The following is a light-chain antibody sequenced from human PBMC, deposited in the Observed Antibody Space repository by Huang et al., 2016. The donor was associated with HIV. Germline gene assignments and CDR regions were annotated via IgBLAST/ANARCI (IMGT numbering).Light chain of an antibody. V-gene: IGKV4-1*01. CDR1: PSVYSSSNSKDY. CDR3: QQYYSSPQT. CDR2: WTS. Sequence: DIIMTQSPDSLAVSLGERATLNCRSSPSVYSSSNSKDYMALFQQKPGQPPRLLLFWTSTREAVVPDRFTGSGSGTHFTLTIASLEAEDAAIYYCQQYYSSPQTFGQGTRVEVK. J-gene: IGKJ1*01.